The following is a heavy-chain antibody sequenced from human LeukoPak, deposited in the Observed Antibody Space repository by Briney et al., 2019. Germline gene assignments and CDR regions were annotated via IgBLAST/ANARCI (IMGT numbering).Heavy chain of an antibody. CDR3: ARGITILQSWFDP. V-gene: IGHV3-30*02. Sequence: GGSLRLSCAASGFTFSSYGMHWVRQAPGKGLEWVAFIRYDGSNKYYADSVKGRFTISRDNSKNTLYLQMNSLRAEDMAVYYCARGITILQSWFDPWGQGTLVTVSS. CDR2: IRYDGSNK. D-gene: IGHD3-3*01. CDR1: GFTFSSYG. J-gene: IGHJ5*02.